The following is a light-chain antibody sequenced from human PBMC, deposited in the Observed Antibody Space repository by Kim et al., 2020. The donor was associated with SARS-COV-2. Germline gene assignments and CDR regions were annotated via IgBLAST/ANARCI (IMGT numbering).Light chain of an antibody. V-gene: IGLV1-47*01. J-gene: IGLJ2*01. CDR1: SSNIGSHS. CDR2: RNN. CDR3: ATWDDSLSGPV. Sequence: QSVLTQPPSASGTPGQRVTISCSGSSSNIGSHSVYWYQQLPGTAPKLLIYRNNQRPSGVPDRFSGSESGTSASLAISGLRSEDEADYYCATWDDSLSGPVFGGGTQLTVL.